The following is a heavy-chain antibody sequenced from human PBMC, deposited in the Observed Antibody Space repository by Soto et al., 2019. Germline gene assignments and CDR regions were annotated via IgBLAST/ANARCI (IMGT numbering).Heavy chain of an antibody. CDR3: VRTSLVVAAATREDY. CDR2: ISGSGGST. CDR1: FTFSSYA. V-gene: IGHV3-23*01. J-gene: IGHJ4*02. D-gene: IGHD2-15*01. Sequence: FTFSSYAMSWVRQAPGKGLKWVSAISGSGGSTYYADSVKGRFTISIVISMNTLYLQMNSLRAENTAVYFCVRTSLVVAAATREDYWGQGTLVTVSS.